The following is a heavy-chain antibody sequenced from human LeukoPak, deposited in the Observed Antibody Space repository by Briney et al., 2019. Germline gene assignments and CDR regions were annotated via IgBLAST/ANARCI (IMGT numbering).Heavy chain of an antibody. Sequence: GASVKVSCKASGGTFSSYAISWVRQAPGQGLEWMGIINPSGGSTSYAQKFQGRVTMTRDTSTSTVYMELSSLRSEDTAVYYCARDWTGGYDSSPCYWGQGTLVTVSS. J-gene: IGHJ4*02. CDR2: INPSGGST. CDR3: ARDWTGGYDSSPCY. CDR1: GGTFSSYA. D-gene: IGHD5-12*01. V-gene: IGHV1-46*01.